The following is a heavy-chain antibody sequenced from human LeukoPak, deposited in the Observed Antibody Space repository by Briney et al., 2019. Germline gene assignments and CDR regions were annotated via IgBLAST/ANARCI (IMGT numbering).Heavy chain of an antibody. D-gene: IGHD4-23*01. Sequence: GGSLRLSCAASGFAFNSYIMSWVRQAPGEGLEWVSSIGGSGSGAYYSDSVRGRFTISRDNSKNMLYLQMDSLRAEDTAVYYCARNGGNSDYNYWGQGTLVTVSA. CDR3: ARNGGNSDYNY. V-gene: IGHV3-23*01. CDR1: GFAFNSYI. CDR2: IGGSGSGA. J-gene: IGHJ4*02.